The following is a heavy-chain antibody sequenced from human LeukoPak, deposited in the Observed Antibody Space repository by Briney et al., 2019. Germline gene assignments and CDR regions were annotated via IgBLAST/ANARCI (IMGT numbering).Heavy chain of an antibody. CDR2: IWYDGSNK. D-gene: IGHD1-26*01. Sequence: GGSLRLSCAASGFTFSSYGMHWVRQAPGKGLEWVAVIWYDGSNKYYADSVKGRFTISRDNSKNTLYLQMNSLRAEDTAVYYCARDGSGSYSWFDPWGQGTLVTVSS. CDR1: GFTFSSYG. V-gene: IGHV3-33*01. CDR3: ARDGSGSYSWFDP. J-gene: IGHJ5*02.